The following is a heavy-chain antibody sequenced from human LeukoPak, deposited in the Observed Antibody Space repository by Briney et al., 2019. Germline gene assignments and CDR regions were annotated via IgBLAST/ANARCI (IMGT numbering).Heavy chain of an antibody. D-gene: IGHD5-24*01. J-gene: IGHJ4*02. CDR2: ISSSSSYI. CDR1: GFTFSSYS. Sequence: PGGSLRLSCAASGFTFSSYSMNWVRQAPGTGLEGVSSISSSSSYIYYADSVKGRFTISRDNAKNSLYLQMNSLRAEDTAVYYCTTEQKWLQLALGYWGQGTLVTVSS. V-gene: IGHV3-21*01. CDR3: TTEQKWLQLALGY.